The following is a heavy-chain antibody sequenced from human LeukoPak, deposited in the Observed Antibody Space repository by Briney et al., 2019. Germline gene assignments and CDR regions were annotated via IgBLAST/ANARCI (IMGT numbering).Heavy chain of an antibody. Sequence: SETLSLTCTVSGGSISSGSYYWSWIRQPPGKGLEWIGNIDYSGSTNYNPSLKSRVTISVATSKNQFSLQLSSVTAADTAVYYCARDKGIVGAQGIWGQGTMVTVSS. CDR2: IDYSGST. V-gene: IGHV4-61*01. J-gene: IGHJ3*02. CDR3: ARDKGIVGAQGI. D-gene: IGHD1-26*01. CDR1: GGSISSGSYY.